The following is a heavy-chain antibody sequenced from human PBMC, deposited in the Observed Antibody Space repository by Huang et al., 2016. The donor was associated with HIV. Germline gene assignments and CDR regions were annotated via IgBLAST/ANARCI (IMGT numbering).Heavy chain of an antibody. J-gene: IGHJ5*02. CDR3: TTDPTLRLGELYNWFDP. CDR2: IKSKTDGGTT. D-gene: IGHD3-16*01. Sequence: EVQLVESGGGLVRPGGSLRLSCAASGFTFTYAWMSWVRQAPGKGLEWVGRIKSKTDGGTTDYATPVKCRFTISRDDAKNTLYLQMNSLRTEDTAVYFCTTDPTLRLGELYNWFDPWGQGTLVTVSS. V-gene: IGHV3-15*01. CDR1: GFTFTYAW.